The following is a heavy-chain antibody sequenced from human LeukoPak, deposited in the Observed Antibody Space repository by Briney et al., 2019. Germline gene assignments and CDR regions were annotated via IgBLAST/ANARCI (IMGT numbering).Heavy chain of an antibody. J-gene: IGHJ4*02. CDR2: FDPEDGET. Sequence: ASVKVSRKVSGYTLTELSMHWVRQAPGKGLEWMGGFDPEDGETIYAQKFQGRVTMTEDTSTDTAYLELSSLRTEDTAVYYCATDQEGFGKFDYWGQGTLVTVSS. CDR1: GYTLTELS. V-gene: IGHV1-24*01. CDR3: ATDQEGFGKFDY. D-gene: IGHD3-10*01.